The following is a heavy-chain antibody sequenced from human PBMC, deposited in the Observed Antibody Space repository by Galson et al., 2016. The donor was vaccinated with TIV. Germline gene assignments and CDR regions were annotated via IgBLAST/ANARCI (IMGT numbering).Heavy chain of an antibody. CDR2: ISDGGNT. CDR1: GLSVSINY. Sequence: SLRLSCAASGLSVSINYMTWVRQAPGKGLEWVSLISDGGNTYYPDSVKGRFTISRDNSKNTLYLQMNGLRTEDTAVYYCARDRIVDATYYYYYYGMGVWGQGTAVTVSS. CDR3: ARDRIVDATYYYYYYGMGV. D-gene: IGHD1-26*01. V-gene: IGHV3-66*02. J-gene: IGHJ6*02.